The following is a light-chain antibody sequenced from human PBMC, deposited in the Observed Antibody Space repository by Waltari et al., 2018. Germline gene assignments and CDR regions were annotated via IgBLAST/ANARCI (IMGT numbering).Light chain of an antibody. Sequence: DIQMTQSPSPLSASVGDTVTITCRASQGLGNYLNWIQQKPGKAPKLLIYAATTLQSGVPSRFSGSGSGTEFTLTINSLQPEDFATYYCLQHNSYPLTFGGGTKVEIK. J-gene: IGKJ4*01. CDR2: AAT. CDR1: QGLGNY. V-gene: IGKV1-17*01. CDR3: LQHNSYPLT.